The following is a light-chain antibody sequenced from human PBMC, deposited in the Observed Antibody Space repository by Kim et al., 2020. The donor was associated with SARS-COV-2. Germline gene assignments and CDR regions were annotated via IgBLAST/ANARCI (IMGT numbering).Light chain of an antibody. CDR3: QSYDSSLSGSV. CDR1: TSNIGAGYG. CDR2: GNS. Sequence: QSVLTQPPSVSGAPGQRATISCTGSTSNIGAGYGVHWYQQLPGTAPKLLIYGNSNRPSGVPDRFSGSKSGTSASLAITGLQAEDEADYYCQSYDSSLSGSVFGGGTKLTVL. J-gene: IGLJ2*01. V-gene: IGLV1-40*01.